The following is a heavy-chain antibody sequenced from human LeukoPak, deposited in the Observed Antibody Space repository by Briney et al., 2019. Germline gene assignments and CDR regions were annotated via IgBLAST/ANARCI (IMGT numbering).Heavy chain of an antibody. Sequence: GGSLRLSCAASGFTFSSYAMHWVRQAPGKGLEWVAVMSYDGSTQIYADSVRGRFTISRDNSKNTLFLQMNSLRGDDTAVYYCARDNAIRGVTVYHYYYGMDVWGQGTTVTVSS. CDR2: MSYDGSTQ. D-gene: IGHD3-10*01. V-gene: IGHV3-30-3*01. J-gene: IGHJ6*02. CDR3: ARDNAIRGVTVYHYYYGMDV. CDR1: GFTFSSYA.